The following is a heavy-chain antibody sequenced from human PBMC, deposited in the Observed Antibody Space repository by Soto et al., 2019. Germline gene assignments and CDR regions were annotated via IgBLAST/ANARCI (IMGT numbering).Heavy chain of an antibody. CDR1: GGSINSGGYC. J-gene: IGHJ4*02. V-gene: IGHV4-31*03. CDR3: SRGILV. D-gene: IGHD5-18*01. Sequence: QVQLQESGPGLVKPSQTLSLTCTVSGGSINSGGYCWSWIRQHPGKGLDWIGCISYGGSTSYNPSLNSRVTISVDTSKNQFSLKLTSVTAADTAVYYCSRGILVWGQGALITVSS. CDR2: ISYGGST.